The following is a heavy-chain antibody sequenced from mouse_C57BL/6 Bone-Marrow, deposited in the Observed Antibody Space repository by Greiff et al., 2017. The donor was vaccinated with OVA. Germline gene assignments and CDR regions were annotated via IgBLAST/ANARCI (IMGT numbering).Heavy chain of an antibody. CDR1: GYTFTSYW. V-gene: IGHV1-64*01. Sequence: QVQLQQPGAELVKPGASVKLSCKASGYTFTSYWMHWVKQRPGQGLEWIGMIHPNSGSTNYNEKFKSKATLTVDKSSSTAYMQLSSLTSEDSAVYYCARGGLRQGAWFAYWGQGTLVTVSA. J-gene: IGHJ3*01. CDR2: IHPNSGST. CDR3: ARGGLRQGAWFAY. D-gene: IGHD2-4*01.